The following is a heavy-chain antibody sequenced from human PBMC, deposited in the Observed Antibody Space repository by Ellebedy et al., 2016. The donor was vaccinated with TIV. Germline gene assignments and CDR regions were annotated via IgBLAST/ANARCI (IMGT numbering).Heavy chain of an antibody. V-gene: IGHV3-11*06. CDR3: ASAARGSGAYESF. CDR1: GFTFSDYY. Sequence: GESLKISCAASGFTFSDYYMNWIRQAPGKGLEWVSYIGSVSSHTNYADSVKGRFTVSRDNAKNSLYLQMNSLRADDTALYYCASAARGSGAYESFWGQGTLVTVSS. D-gene: IGHD5-12*01. J-gene: IGHJ4*02. CDR2: IGSVSSHT.